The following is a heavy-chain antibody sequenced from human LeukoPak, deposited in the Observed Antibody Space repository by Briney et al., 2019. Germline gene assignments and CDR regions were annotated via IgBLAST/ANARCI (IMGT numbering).Heavy chain of an antibody. V-gene: IGHV5-51*01. CDR2: INRGDSDA. J-gene: IGHJ4*02. CDR1: GYTFTNYW. Sequence: GGSLRLSXKGSGYTFTNYWVGWVRQMPGKGLEWMGIINRGDSDARYSPSFQGLVTISVDRSIDTAYLQWTSLKATDTAMYYCARGFADWGQGTLVTVSS. CDR3: ARGFAD.